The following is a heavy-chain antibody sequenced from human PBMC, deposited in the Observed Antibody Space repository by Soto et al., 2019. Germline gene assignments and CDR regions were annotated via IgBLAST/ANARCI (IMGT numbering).Heavy chain of an antibody. CDR2: ISGSGGST. CDR3: AKDQDSGWSN. J-gene: IGHJ4*02. V-gene: IGHV3-23*01. CDR1: GFTFSSYG. Sequence: GGSLRLSCAASGFTFSSYGMHWVRQAPGKGLEWVSAISGSGGSTYYADSVKGRFTISRDNSKNTLYLQMNSLRAEDTAVYYCAKDQDSGWSNWGQGTLVTVSS. D-gene: IGHD6-19*01.